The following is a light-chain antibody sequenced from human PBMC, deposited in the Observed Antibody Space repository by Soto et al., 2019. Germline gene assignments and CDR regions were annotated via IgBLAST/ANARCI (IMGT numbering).Light chain of an antibody. V-gene: IGKV3-15*01. CDR1: QSVSSK. CDR2: GAS. J-gene: IGKJ1*01. Sequence: EIVMTQSPATLSVSPGEGATLSCRASQSVSSKLAWYQQKPGQAPRLPIYGASTRATGIPARFSGSGSGTEFTLILSSLQSEDSAVYYCQQYNSWLWTFGQGTKVDIK. CDR3: QQYNSWLWT.